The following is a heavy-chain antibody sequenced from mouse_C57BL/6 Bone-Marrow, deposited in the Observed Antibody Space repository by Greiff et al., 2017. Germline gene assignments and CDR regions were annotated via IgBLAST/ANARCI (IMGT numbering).Heavy chain of an antibody. CDR2: ISDGGSYT. CDR1: GFTFSSYA. CDR3: ERDPDYLYAMDY. Sequence: EVQLVESGGGLVKPGGSLKLSCAASGFTFSSYAMSWVRQTPEKRLEWVATISDGGSYTYYPDNVKGRFTISRDNAKNNLYLQMSHLKSEDTAMYYCERDPDYLYAMDYWGQGTSVTVSS. V-gene: IGHV5-4*01. J-gene: IGHJ4*01. D-gene: IGHD5-5*01.